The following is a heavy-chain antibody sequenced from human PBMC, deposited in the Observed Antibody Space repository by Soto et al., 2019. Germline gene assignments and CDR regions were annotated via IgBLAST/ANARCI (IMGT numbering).Heavy chain of an antibody. J-gene: IGHJ4*02. CDR3: TTDPGDYEDF. CDR2: IKNRADGGTT. Sequence: GGSLRLSCTASGFTFGDYALGWVRQVPGKGLECVGRIKNRADGGTTDYAAPVRGRFTISRDDSKNTLFLQMNSLEVEDTAVYYCTTDPGDYEDFWGQGTLVTVSS. V-gene: IGHV3-15*01. D-gene: IGHD4-17*01. CDR1: GFTFGDYA.